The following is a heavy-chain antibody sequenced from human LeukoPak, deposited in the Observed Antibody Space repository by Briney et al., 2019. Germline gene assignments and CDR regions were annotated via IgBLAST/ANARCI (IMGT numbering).Heavy chain of an antibody. Sequence: GGSLRLSCAASGFTFSSYGMHWVRQAPGKGLEWVAVIWYDGSNKYYADSVKGRFTISRDNSKNTLYLQMNGLRAEDTAVYYCARELLIAVADNYYYYGMDVWGKGTTVTVSS. V-gene: IGHV3-33*01. CDR3: ARELLIAVADNYYYYGMDV. CDR1: GFTFSSYG. D-gene: IGHD6-19*01. J-gene: IGHJ6*04. CDR2: IWYDGSNK.